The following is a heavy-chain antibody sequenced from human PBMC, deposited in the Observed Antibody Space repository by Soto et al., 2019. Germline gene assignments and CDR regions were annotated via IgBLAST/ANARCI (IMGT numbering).Heavy chain of an antibody. D-gene: IGHD3-10*01. Sequence: EVQLLESGGGLVQPGGSLRLSCAASGFTFSSYAMSWVRQAPGKGLEWVSAISGSGGSTYYADSVKGRFTISRDNSKNTQYLQMNNLRSEERAVYYFVLWSLDYFDYWCQVTLVTVSS. CDR1: GFTFSSYA. V-gene: IGHV3-23*01. J-gene: IGHJ4*02. CDR3: VLWSLDYFDY. CDR2: ISGSGGST.